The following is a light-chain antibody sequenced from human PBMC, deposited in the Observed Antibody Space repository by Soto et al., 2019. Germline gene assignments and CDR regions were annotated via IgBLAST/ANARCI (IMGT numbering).Light chain of an antibody. Sequence: EIVLTQSPGTLSLSPGERATLSCRASQSVSSYLAWYQQKGGQAPRLLIYDASNRATGIPARFSGSGSGTDSTLTISRLEPEDFAVYYCQQRSDWPTFGGGTKVEIK. CDR3: QQRSDWPT. V-gene: IGKV3-11*01. CDR1: QSVSSY. CDR2: DAS. J-gene: IGKJ4*01.